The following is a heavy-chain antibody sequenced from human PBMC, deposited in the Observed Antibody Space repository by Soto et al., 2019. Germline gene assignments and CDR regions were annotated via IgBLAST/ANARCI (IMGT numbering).Heavy chain of an antibody. Sequence: EVQLVESGGGLVQPGGSLKLSCAASGFTFSGSAMHWVRQASGKGLEWVGRIRSKANSYASADAASVKGRFTISRDDSKNSAYLQMNSLKTEDTAVYYCTRHTDPSIAVAGTPCYYYYGMDVWGQGTTVTVSS. CDR1: GFTFSGSA. D-gene: IGHD6-19*01. CDR3: TRHTDPSIAVAGTPCYYYYGMDV. V-gene: IGHV3-73*02. J-gene: IGHJ6*02. CDR2: IRSKANSYAS.